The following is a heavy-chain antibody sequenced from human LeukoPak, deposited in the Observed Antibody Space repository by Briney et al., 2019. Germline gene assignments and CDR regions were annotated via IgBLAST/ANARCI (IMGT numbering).Heavy chain of an antibody. CDR2: VNQDGSEK. D-gene: IGHD4-17*01. V-gene: IGHV3-7*01. CDR3: ARLHEYGDYGNWFDP. J-gene: IGHJ5*02. CDR1: GFTFSKNW. Sequence: PGGSLRLSCAASGFTFSKNWMNWVRQAPGKGLEWVANVNQDGSEKYYVDSVKGRFTISRDNAKNSLYLQMNGLRAEDTAVYYCARLHEYGDYGNWFDPWGQGTLVTVSS.